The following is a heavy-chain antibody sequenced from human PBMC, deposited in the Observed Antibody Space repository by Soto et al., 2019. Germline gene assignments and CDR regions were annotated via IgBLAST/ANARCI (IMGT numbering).Heavy chain of an antibody. D-gene: IGHD3-9*01. CDR3: ARTHTYYDISTGYYYYYGMDV. V-gene: IGHV1-3*01. CDR1: GYTFTSYA. J-gene: IGHJ6*02. CDR2: INAGNGNT. Sequence: QVQLVQSGAEVKKPGASVKVSCKASGYTFTSYAMHWVRQAPGQRLEWMGWINAGNGNTKYSQKFQGRVTITRDTSASTAYMELSSLRSEDTAVYYCARTHTYYDISTGYYYYYGMDVWGQGTTVTVSS.